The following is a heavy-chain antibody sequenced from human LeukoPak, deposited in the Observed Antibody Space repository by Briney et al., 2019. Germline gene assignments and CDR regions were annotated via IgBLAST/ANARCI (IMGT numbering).Heavy chain of an antibody. J-gene: IGHJ4*02. D-gene: IGHD2-15*01. V-gene: IGHV3-21*01. CDR3: ARDSFISCFDY. CDR2: ISSSSSYI. CDR1: GFTFSSYS. Sequence: GGSLRLSCAASGFTFSSYSMNWVRQAPGKGLEWVSSISSSSSYIYYADSVKGRFTISRDNAKNSLYLKMNSLRAEDTAVYSCARDSFISCFDYWGQGTLVTVSS.